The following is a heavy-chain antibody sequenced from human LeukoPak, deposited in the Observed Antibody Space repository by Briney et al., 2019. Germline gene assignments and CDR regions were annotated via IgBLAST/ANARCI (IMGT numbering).Heavy chain of an antibody. D-gene: IGHD2-21*01. Sequence: GSLRLSCAASGFTFSSYAMSWVRQPPGKGLEWIATIYYSGSTYYNPSLKSRVTISVDTSKNQFSLKLNSVTAADTAVYYCARDLAGHFGGFYFDYWGQGTLVTVSS. J-gene: IGHJ4*02. V-gene: IGHV4-39*07. CDR3: ARDLAGHFGGFYFDY. CDR2: IYYSGST. CDR1: GFTFSSYA.